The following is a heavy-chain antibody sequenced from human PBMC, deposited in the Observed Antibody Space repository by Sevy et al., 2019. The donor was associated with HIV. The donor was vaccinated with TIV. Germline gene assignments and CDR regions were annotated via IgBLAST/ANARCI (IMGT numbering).Heavy chain of an antibody. D-gene: IGHD3-22*01. Sequence: GGSLRLSCVASGFTFSDYWMTWVRQAPGKGLEWVASINRVGGEKYHADSVKGRFTIFRLNVKKSLFLQMNSLRVEDTVGYYCLRGGCDYWGQETLVTVSS. J-gene: IGHJ4*02. CDR2: INRVGGEK. CDR3: LRGGCDY. V-gene: IGHV3-7*01. CDR1: GFTFSDYW.